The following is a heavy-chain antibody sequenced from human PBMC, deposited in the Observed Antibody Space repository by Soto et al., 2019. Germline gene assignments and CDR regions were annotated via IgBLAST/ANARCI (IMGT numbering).Heavy chain of an antibody. CDR3: ARHYYDSSGDAGPEYFQH. V-gene: IGHV4-30-4*01. CDR2: IYYSGST. D-gene: IGHD3-22*01. CDR1: GGSISSGDYY. Sequence: SETLSLTCTVSGGSISSGDYYWSWIRQPPGKGLERIGYIYYSGSTYYNPSLKSRVTISVDTSKSQFSLKLSSVTAADTAVYYCARHYYDSSGDAGPEYFQHWGQGTLVTVSS. J-gene: IGHJ1*01.